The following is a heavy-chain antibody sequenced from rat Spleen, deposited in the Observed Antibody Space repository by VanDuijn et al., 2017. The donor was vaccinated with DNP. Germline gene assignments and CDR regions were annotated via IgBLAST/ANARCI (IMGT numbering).Heavy chain of an antibody. D-gene: IGHD3-4*01. CDR3: AKEATPYFDY. J-gene: IGHJ2*01. V-gene: IGHV5-25*01. CDR2: ISTGGGNT. Sequence: EVQLVESGGGLVQPGKSLKLSCVASGFTFSDFYMAWVRQAPTKGLEWVASISTGGGNTYYRDSVKGRFTISRDNAENTVYLQMNSLRSEDTATYYCAKEATPYFDYWGQGVMVTVSS. CDR1: GFTFSDFY.